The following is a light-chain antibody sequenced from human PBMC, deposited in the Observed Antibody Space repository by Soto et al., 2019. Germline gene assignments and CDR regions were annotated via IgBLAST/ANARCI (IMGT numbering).Light chain of an antibody. J-gene: IGKJ2*01. CDR1: QSVSSSY. CDR2: GAS. CDR3: QQSVSSPYT. V-gene: IGKV3-20*01. Sequence: EIVLTQSPGTLSLSPGERATLSCRASQSVSSSYLAWYQQRPGQAPRLLIYGASSRATGIPDRFSGTGSGTDLTLTISRLEPEDYAVYYCQQSVSSPYTFGQGTKL.